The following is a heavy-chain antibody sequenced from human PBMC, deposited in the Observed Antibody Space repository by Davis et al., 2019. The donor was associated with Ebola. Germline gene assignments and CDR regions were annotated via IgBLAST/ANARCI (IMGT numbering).Heavy chain of an antibody. D-gene: IGHD5-18*01. Sequence: GESLKISCAASGFTFSSYAMHWVRQAPGKGLEWVAVISYDGSNKYYADSVKGRFTISRDNSKNTLYLQMNSLRAEDTAVYYCARGTALGYWGQGTLVTVSS. CDR1: GFTFSSYA. V-gene: IGHV3-30*04. CDR2: ISYDGSNK. J-gene: IGHJ4*02. CDR3: ARGTALGY.